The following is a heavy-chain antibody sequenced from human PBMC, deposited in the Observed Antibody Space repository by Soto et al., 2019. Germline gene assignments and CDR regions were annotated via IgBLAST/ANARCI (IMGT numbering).Heavy chain of an antibody. CDR1: GFTFSSYA. J-gene: IGHJ4*02. Sequence: EVQLLESGGGLVQPGGSLRLSCAASGFTFSSYAMSWVRQAPGKGLEWVSAISGSGGSTYYADSVKGRFTISRDNSKNTLYLQLNSLRAEDTAVYYCAKGQGSGDYGCDDYWGQGTLVTVSS. CDR3: AKGQGSGDYGCDDY. V-gene: IGHV3-23*01. D-gene: IGHD3-16*01. CDR2: ISGSGGST.